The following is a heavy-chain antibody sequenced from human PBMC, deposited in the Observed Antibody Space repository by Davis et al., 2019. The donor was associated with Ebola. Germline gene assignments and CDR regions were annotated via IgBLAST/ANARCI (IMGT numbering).Heavy chain of an antibody. J-gene: IGHJ1*01. CDR3: ARDNRGRPLGY. D-gene: IGHD3-16*02. CDR1: GFTFSNYW. CDR2: IKHDGSEK. Sequence: GESLKISCAASGFTFSNYWMSWVRQAPGKGLDWVANIKHDGSEKYDVDSVRGRFTISRDNTRNSLFLQMNSLRVDDTAVYYCARDNRGRPLGYWGKGTLVIVSS. V-gene: IGHV3-7*03.